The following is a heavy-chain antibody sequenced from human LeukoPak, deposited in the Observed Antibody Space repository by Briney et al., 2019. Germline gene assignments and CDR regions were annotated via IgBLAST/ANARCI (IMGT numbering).Heavy chain of an antibody. CDR2: ISYSGST. V-gene: IGHV4-61*01. J-gene: IGHJ4*02. CDR3: ARVDSSGYYSSHFDY. D-gene: IGHD3-22*01. Sequence: SETLSLTCTVSGGSVTSGNYHWTWIRQPPGKGLEWVGYISYSGSTDYNPSLRGRVTMSLDRPRNQFSLKLSSVTAADTAVYYCARVDSSGYYSSHFDYWGQGTLVTVSS. CDR1: GGSVTSGNYH.